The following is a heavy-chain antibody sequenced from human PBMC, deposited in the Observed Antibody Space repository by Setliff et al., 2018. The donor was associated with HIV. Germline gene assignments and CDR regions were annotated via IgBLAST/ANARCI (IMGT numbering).Heavy chain of an antibody. CDR2: IIPGNGDI. V-gene: IGHV1-3*01. J-gene: IGHJ5*02. CDR3: ARDSGVNAGWFDP. CDR1: GYSFTAYS. Sequence: GASVKVSCKTSGYSFTAYSIHWVRQAPGQRLEWMGWIIPGNGDIRLSQKFQGRLTLTSDTSARTAYMDLSSLTDEDTAVYYCARDSGVNAGWFDPWGQGSLVTVSS. D-gene: IGHD1-26*01.